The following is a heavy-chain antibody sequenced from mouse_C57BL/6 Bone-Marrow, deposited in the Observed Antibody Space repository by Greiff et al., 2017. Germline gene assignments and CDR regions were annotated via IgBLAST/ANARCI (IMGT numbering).Heavy chain of an antibody. CDR3: TGIVVTTFAY. CDR2: IRLKSDNYAT. D-gene: IGHD2-1*01. J-gene: IGHJ3*01. Sequence: EVQLVESGGGLVQPGGSMKLSCVASGFTFSNYWMNWVRQSPEKGLEWVAQIRLKSDNYATNYAESVKGRFTISRDDSKSSVYLQMNNLRAEDTGIYYCTGIVVTTFAYWGQGTLVTVSA. V-gene: IGHV6-3*01. CDR1: GFTFSNYW.